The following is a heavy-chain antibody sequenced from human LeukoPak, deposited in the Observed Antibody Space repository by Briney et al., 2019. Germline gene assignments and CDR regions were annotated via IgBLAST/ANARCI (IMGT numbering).Heavy chain of an antibody. V-gene: IGHV4-34*01. D-gene: IGHD3-22*01. CDR1: GGSFSGYY. J-gene: IGHJ3*02. Sequence: SETLSLTCAVYGGSFSGYYWSWIRQPPGKGLEWIGEINHSGSTNYNPSLKSRVTISVDTSKNQFSLKLSSVTAADTAVYYCARSSTMIVPRAAFDIWGQGTMVTVSS. CDR3: ARSSTMIVPRAAFDI. CDR2: INHSGST.